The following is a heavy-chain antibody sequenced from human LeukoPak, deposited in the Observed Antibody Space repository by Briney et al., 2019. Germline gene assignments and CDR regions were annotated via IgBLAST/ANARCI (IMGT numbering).Heavy chain of an antibody. CDR1: GFTFSSYA. Sequence: GGSLRLSCAASGFTFSSYAMSWVRQAPGKGLEWVSTISGSGGSTYYADSVKGRFTISRDNSKDTLYLQLNSLRAEDTAVYYCARAAVEMATTTGLDYWGQGTLVTVSS. J-gene: IGHJ4*02. CDR2: ISGSGGST. D-gene: IGHD5-24*01. CDR3: ARAAVEMATTTGLDY. V-gene: IGHV3-23*01.